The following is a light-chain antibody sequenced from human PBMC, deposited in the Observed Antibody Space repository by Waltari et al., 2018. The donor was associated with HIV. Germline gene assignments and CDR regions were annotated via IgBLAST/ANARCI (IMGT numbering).Light chain of an antibody. Sequence: QSVLTQPPSLSAAPGHKINISCSGGGSNIGSRTVHWCQQLPSRAPKLIIDHDHRRPSGVSDRFTASKSGTSASLFISKLQAADEATYYCAAWDDSLSGFVFGGGT. CDR2: HDH. V-gene: IGLV1-44*01. CDR1: GSNIGSRT. CDR3: AAWDDSLSGFV. J-gene: IGLJ3*02.